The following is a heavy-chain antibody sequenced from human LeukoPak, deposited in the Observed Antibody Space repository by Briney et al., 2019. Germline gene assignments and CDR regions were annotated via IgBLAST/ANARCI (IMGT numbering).Heavy chain of an antibody. V-gene: IGHV3-53*01. Sequence: PGGSPRLSCAASGFTVSSNHMSWVRQAPGKGLEWVSVIYSGGSTYYADSVKGRFTISRDSSKNMLYLQMNSLRAEDTAVYYCARDPGRQYSSIADVWGQGTTVTVSS. D-gene: IGHD6-19*01. CDR1: GFTVSSNH. CDR2: IYSGGST. J-gene: IGHJ6*02. CDR3: ARDPGRQYSSIADV.